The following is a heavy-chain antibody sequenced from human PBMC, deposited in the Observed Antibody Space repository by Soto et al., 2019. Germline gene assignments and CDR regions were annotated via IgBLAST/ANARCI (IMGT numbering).Heavy chain of an antibody. V-gene: IGHV1-69*13. CDR3: ARDQGQAARRKYYGMDV. CDR1: GGTFSIYA. Sequence: SVKVSCKASGGTFSIYAISCVRQSPLRWLEWMGGIIPIFGTANYAQKFQGRVTITADESTSTAYMELSSLRSEDTAVYYCARDQGQAARRKYYGMDVWGQGTTVTVSS. D-gene: IGHD6-6*01. J-gene: IGHJ6*02. CDR2: IIPIFGTA.